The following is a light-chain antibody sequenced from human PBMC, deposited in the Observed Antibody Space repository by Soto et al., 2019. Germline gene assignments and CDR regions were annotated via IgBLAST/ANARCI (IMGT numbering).Light chain of an antibody. CDR3: QKYNNAPWT. CDR2: GAS. Sequence: DIQMTQSPSSLSASVGDSVTITCRTSRGISTYLAWYQQKPGKVPKLLIYGASTLQSGIPSRFSASGSGTDFTLTISTLQPEDVATYYCQKYNNAPWTFGQGTRVEIK. V-gene: IGKV1-27*01. J-gene: IGKJ1*01. CDR1: RGISTY.